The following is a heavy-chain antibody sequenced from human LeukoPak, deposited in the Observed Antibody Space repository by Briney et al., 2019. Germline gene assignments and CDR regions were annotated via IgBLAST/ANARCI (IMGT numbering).Heavy chain of an antibody. CDR3: ASTGCCSSTSCYHIDY. CDR1: GGSFSGYY. D-gene: IGHD2-2*01. V-gene: IGHV4-34*01. J-gene: IGHJ4*02. CDR2: INHSGST. Sequence: SETLSLTCAVYGGSFSGYYWSWIRQPPGKGLEWIGEINHSGSTNYNPSLKSRVTISVDTSKNQFSLKLSSVTAADTAVYYCASTGCCSSTSCYHIDYWGQGTLVTVSS.